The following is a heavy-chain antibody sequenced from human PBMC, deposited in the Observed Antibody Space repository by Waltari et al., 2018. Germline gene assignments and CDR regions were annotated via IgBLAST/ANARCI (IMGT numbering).Heavy chain of an antibody. D-gene: IGHD2-21*02. CDR2: ISSSGRT. Sequence: LPLPASGPGLVQPSAPLSLPCTVSGGSLRRRRSSWGWIRPPPGTGLAWLGSISSSGRTYYNASLKRRVTISVDTSKNQFSLKLSSVTAADTAVYYCARGSPVTGSDYWGQGTLVTVSS. V-gene: IGHV4-39*07. CDR1: GGSLRRRRSS. J-gene: IGHJ4*02. CDR3: ARGSPVTGSDY.